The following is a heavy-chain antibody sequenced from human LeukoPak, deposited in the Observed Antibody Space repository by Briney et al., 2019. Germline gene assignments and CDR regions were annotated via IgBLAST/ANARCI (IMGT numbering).Heavy chain of an antibody. CDR1: GGSISSGGYY. V-gene: IGHV4-61*02. Sequence: SETLSLTCTVSGGSISSGGYYWSWVRQPAGKGLEWIGRIYSSGSTNYNPSLKSRVTMPVDTSNNQFSLKLNSVTAADTAVYYCARAELGLYFFDYWGQGTLVTVSS. J-gene: IGHJ4*02. CDR2: IYSSGST. CDR3: ARAELGLYFFDY. D-gene: IGHD7-27*01.